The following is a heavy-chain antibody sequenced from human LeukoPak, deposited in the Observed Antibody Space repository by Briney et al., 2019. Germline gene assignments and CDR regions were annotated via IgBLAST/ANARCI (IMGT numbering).Heavy chain of an antibody. V-gene: IGHV4-34*01. J-gene: IGHJ4*02. CDR2: INHSGST. CDR3: ARGGQQLVHEKYYFDY. CDR1: GGSFSGYY. D-gene: IGHD6-13*01. Sequence: SETLSLTCAVYGGSFSGYYWSWIRQPPGKGLEWIGEINHSGSTNYNPSLKSRVTISVDTSKNQFSLKLSSVTAADTAVYYCARGGQQLVHEKYYFDYWGQGTLVTVSS.